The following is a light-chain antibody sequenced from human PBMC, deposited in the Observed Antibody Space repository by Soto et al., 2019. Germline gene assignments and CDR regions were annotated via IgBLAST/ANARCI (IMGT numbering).Light chain of an antibody. CDR3: QQYNNWPRT. J-gene: IGKJ5*01. CDR2: DAS. V-gene: IGKV3D-15*01. Sequence: EIVMTQSPGTLSLTPGERATLSCRASQSVSNNYLAWYQQKPGQAPRLLIYDASNRATGIPARFSGSGSGTDFTLTISSLQTEDFAVYFCQQYNNWPRTFGQGTRLEIK. CDR1: QSVSNN.